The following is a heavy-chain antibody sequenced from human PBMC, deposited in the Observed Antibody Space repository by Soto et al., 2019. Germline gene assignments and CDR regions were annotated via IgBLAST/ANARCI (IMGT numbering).Heavy chain of an antibody. V-gene: IGHV3-21*01. D-gene: IGHD5-18*01. CDR3: ARGEESTAMVPHRYGMDV. CDR1: GFTFSSYS. CDR2: ISSSSSYI. J-gene: IGHJ6*02. Sequence: EVQLVESGGGLVKPGGSLRLSCAASGFTFSSYSMNWVRQAPGKGLEWVSSISSSSSYIYYADSVKGRFTISRDNAKNSLYLQMNSLRAEDTAVYYCARGEESTAMVPHRYGMDVWGQGTTVTVSS.